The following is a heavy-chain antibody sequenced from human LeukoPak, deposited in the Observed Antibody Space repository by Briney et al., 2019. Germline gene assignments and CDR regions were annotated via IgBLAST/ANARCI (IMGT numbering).Heavy chain of an antibody. V-gene: IGHV4-59*01. J-gene: IGHJ5*02. CDR3: ARDLSRYGSGRSGGFDP. CDR1: GGSISSYY. Sequence: KPSETLSLTCTVSGGSISSYYWSWIRQPPGKGLVWIGYIYYSGSTNYNPSLESRVTISVDTSQNQFSLKLSSVTAADTAVYYCARDLSRYGSGRSGGFDPWGQGTLVTVSS. CDR2: IYYSGST. D-gene: IGHD3-10*01.